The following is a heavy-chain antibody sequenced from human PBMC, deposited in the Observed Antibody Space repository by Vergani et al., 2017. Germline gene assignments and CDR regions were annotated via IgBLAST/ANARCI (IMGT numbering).Heavy chain of an antibody. CDR3: AKEVAAAEFDY. V-gene: IGHV3-30*18. CDR1: GFTFSSYG. J-gene: IGHJ4*02. D-gene: IGHD6-13*01. CDR2: ISYDGSNK. Sequence: QVQLVESGGGVVQPGRSLRLSCAASGFTFSSYGMHWVRQAPGKGLEWVAVISYDGSNKYYADTVKGRFTISRDNSKNMLYLQMNGLRAEETAVYYCAKEVAAAEFDYWGQGTLVTVSS.